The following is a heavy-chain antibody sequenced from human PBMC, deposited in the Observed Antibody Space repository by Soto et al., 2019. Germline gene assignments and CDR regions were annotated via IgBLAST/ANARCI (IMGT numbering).Heavy chain of an antibody. CDR1: GFTFSSYA. CDR2: ISGSGGST. J-gene: IGHJ3*02. CDR3: AKDLVDYDFWSGYYGAFDI. V-gene: IGHV3-23*01. D-gene: IGHD3-3*01. Sequence: GGSLRLSCAASGFTFSSYAMSWVRQAPGKGLEWVSAISGSGGSTYYADSVKGRFTISRDNSKNTLYLQMNSLRAEDTAVYYCAKDLVDYDFWSGYYGAFDIWGQGTMVTVSS.